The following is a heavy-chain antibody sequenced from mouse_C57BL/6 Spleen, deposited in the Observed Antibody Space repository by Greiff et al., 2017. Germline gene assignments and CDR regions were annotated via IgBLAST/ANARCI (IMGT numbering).Heavy chain of an antibody. J-gene: IGHJ2*01. CDR2: ISYDGSN. CDR1: GYSITSGYY. CDR3: ARALTGTPYYFDY. Sequence: ESGPGLVKPSQSLSLTCSVTGYSITSGYYWNWIRQFPGNKLEWMGYISYDGSNNYNPSLKNRISITRDTSKNQFFLKLNSVTTEDTATYYCARALTGTPYYFDYWGQGTTLTVSS. V-gene: IGHV3-6*01. D-gene: IGHD4-1*01.